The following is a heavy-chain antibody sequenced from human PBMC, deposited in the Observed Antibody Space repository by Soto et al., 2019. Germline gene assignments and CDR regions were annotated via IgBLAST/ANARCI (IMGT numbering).Heavy chain of an antibody. CDR1: GFTFSSYG. Sequence: ESGGGVVQPGRSLRLSCAASGFTFSSYGMHWVRQAPGKGLEWVAVIWYDGSNKYYADSVKGRFTISRDNSKNTLYLQMNSLRAEDTAVYYCAREADTAMGYGSYYYGMDVWGQGTTVTVSS. J-gene: IGHJ6*02. CDR3: AREADTAMGYGSYYYGMDV. D-gene: IGHD5-18*01. CDR2: IWYDGSNK. V-gene: IGHV3-33*01.